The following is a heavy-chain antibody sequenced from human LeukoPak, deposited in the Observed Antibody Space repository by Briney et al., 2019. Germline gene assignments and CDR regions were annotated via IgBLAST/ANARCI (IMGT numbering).Heavy chain of an antibody. Sequence: GASVKVSCKASGYTFTSYYMHWVRQAPGQGLEWMGVINPSEGSTRYAQKFLGRVTVTRDTSTTIVDMELSSVRSEDTAVYYCARAFCSGGICHSFFDYWGQGTLVTVSS. V-gene: IGHV1-46*01. J-gene: IGHJ4*02. CDR2: INPSEGST. D-gene: IGHD2-15*01. CDR3: ARAFCSGGICHSFFDY. CDR1: GYTFTSYY.